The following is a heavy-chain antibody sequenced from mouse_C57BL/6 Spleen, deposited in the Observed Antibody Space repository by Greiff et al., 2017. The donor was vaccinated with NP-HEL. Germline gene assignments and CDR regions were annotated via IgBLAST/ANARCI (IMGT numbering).Heavy chain of an antibody. V-gene: IGHV1-52*01. CDR3: AREITTLFDY. J-gene: IGHJ2*01. CDR1: GYTFTSYW. Sequence: VQLQQSGAELVRPGSSVKLSCKASGYTFTSYWMHWVKQRPLQGLEWCGNIDPSESETHYSKKCKDKATFTVDKSSSTAYMQLSSLTSEDSAVYYYAREITTLFDYWGQGTTLTVSS. D-gene: IGHD2-4*01. CDR2: IDPSESET.